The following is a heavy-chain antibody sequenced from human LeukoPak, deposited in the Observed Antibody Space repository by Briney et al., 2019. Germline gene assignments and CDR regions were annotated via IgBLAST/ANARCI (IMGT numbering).Heavy chain of an antibody. J-gene: IGHJ4*02. V-gene: IGHV4-39*01. CDR2: IYYSGAT. Sequence: SETLSLTCSVSGGSISSSTYYWGGIRQPPGKGVEGIGSIYYSGATYYNPSLKRRVTMSIDTYTNQFSLRLNSVTAADPAVYYCASPGSGSYYHFDYWGQGTLVTVSS. CDR3: ASPGSGSYYHFDY. CDR1: GGSISSSTYY. D-gene: IGHD1-26*01.